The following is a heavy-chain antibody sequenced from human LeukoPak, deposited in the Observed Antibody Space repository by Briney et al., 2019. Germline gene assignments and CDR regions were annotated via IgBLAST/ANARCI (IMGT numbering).Heavy chain of an antibody. V-gene: IGHV1-18*04. J-gene: IGHJ6*02. CDR1: GYTFTGYY. CDR3: ARREAVAGGYYYGMDV. CDR2: ISAYNGNT. D-gene: IGHD2-15*01. Sequence: ASVEVSCKASGYTFTGYYMHWVRQAPGQGLEWTGWISAYNGNTNYAQKLQGRVTMTTDTSTSTAYMELRSLRSDDTAVYYCARREAVAGGYYYGMDVWGQGTTVTVSS.